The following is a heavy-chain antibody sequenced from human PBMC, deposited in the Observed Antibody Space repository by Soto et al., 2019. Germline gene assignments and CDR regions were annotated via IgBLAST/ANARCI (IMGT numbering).Heavy chain of an antibody. Sequence: SETLSLTCTFSGVSIISVDYYWSFIREPPGNGLDWIVYIYYSWSTYYNPSLKSRVTISVDTSKNQFSLKLSSVTAADTAVYYCARAGKAMEWFPKYYYYGMDVWGQRTTVTVSS. CDR1: GVSIISVDYY. J-gene: IGHJ6*02. D-gene: IGHD3-3*01. CDR2: IYYSWST. CDR3: ARAGKAMEWFPKYYYYGMDV. V-gene: IGHV4-30-4*01.